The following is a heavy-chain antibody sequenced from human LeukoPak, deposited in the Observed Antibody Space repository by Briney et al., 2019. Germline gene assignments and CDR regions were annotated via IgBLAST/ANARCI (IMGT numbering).Heavy chain of an antibody. J-gene: IGHJ4*02. V-gene: IGHV1-69*13. CDR1: GGTFSSYA. CDR2: IIPIFGTA. Sequence: SVKVSCKACGGTFSSYAISWVRQAPGQGLEWMGGIIPIFGTANYAQKFQGRVTITADESTSTAYMELSSLRSEDTAVHYCARDPEPYYYDSSGKSWGQGTLVTVSS. CDR3: ARDPEPYYYDSSGKS. D-gene: IGHD3-22*01.